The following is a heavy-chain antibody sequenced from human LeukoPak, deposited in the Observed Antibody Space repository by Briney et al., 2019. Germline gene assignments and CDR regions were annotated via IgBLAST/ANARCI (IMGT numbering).Heavy chain of an antibody. V-gene: IGHV3-7*01. CDR2: IKQDGSEK. CDR1: GLTFSNYW. CDR3: AKDDGGYCTNGVCPDKLYYFDY. Sequence: GGSLRLSCAASGLTFSNYWMSWVRQAPGKGLEWVSNIKQDGSEKYYVDSVKGRFTISRDNSKNTLYLQMNSLRAEDTAVYYCAKDDGGYCTNGVCPDKLYYFDYWGQGTLVTVSS. J-gene: IGHJ4*02. D-gene: IGHD2-8*01.